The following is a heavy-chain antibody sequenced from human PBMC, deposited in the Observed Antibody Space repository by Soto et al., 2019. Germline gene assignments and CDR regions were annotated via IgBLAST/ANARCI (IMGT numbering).Heavy chain of an antibody. J-gene: IGHJ5*02. CDR3: ARDAISMVRGTYNWFDP. CDR2: ISGNGIAT. Sequence: EVQLLESGGGLVQPGGSLRLSCEASGFIFSDHAMSWVRQAPGKGLEWVSAISGNGIATYYADSVKGRFTISRDNSKNTLYLQMNRLRADDTAVYYCARDAISMVRGTYNWFDPWGKGTLVTVSS. D-gene: IGHD3-10*01. V-gene: IGHV3-23*01. CDR1: GFIFSDHA.